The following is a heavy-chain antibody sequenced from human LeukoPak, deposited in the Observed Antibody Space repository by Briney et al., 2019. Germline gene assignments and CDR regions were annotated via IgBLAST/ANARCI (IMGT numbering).Heavy chain of an antibody. D-gene: IGHD6-19*01. Sequence: SETLSLTCAVYGGSFSGYYWSWIRQPPGKGLEWIGEINHSGSTNYNPSLKSRVTISVDTSKNQFSLKLSSVTAADTAVYYCARGYSSGWFNWFDPWGQGTPVTVSS. J-gene: IGHJ5*02. CDR1: GGSFSGYY. CDR2: INHSGST. CDR3: ARGYSSGWFNWFDP. V-gene: IGHV4-34*01.